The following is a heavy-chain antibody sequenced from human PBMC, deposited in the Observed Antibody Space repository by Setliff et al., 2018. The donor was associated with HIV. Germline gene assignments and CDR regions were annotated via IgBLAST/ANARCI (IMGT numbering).Heavy chain of an antibody. CDR3: AGDSNNVRWFYF. D-gene: IGHD1-20*01. V-gene: IGHV4-34*01. CDR2: INHSGST. Sequence: SETLSLTCAVYGGSFSGYYWSWIRQPPGKGLEWIGEINHSGSTNYNPSLKSRVTILGDTSKNQFSLKLSSVTAADTAVYYCAGDSNNVRWFYFWGQGTLVTVSS. J-gene: IGHJ5*01. CDR1: GGSFSGYY.